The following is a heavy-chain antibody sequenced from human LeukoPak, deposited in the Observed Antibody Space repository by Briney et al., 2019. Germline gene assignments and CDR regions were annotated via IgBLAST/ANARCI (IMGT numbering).Heavy chain of an antibody. V-gene: IGHV3-33*06. CDR3: AKGRVEMATIVDY. CDR1: GFTFSSYG. Sequence: GGSLRLSCAASGFTFSSYGMHWVRQAPGKGLEWVAVIWYDGSNKYYADSVKGRFTISGDNSKNTLYLQMNSLRAEDTAVYYCAKGRVEMATIVDYWGQGTLVTVSS. D-gene: IGHD5-24*01. J-gene: IGHJ4*02. CDR2: IWYDGSNK.